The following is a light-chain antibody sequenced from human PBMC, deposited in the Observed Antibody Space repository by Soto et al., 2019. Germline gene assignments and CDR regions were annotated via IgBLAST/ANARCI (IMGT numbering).Light chain of an antibody. Sequence: EVVMTQSPATLSVSPGDRATLSCRASQSVNSHLAWYQQKPGQAPRLLIYATSTRASGVPARFSGSGSGTEFTLTISSLQSEDSAIYYCQQYDDWRLLTFGRGTKVEI. CDR1: QSVNSH. V-gene: IGKV3-15*01. CDR2: ATS. CDR3: QQYDDWRLLT. J-gene: IGKJ4*01.